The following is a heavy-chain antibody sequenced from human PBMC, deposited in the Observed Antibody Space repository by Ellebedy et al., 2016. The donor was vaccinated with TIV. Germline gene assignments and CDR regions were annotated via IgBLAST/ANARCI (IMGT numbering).Heavy chain of an antibody. D-gene: IGHD4-17*01. CDR3: AKPARTDATDY. J-gene: IGHJ4*02. CDR2: ISYDERDK. V-gene: IGHV3-30*18. CDR1: GFTFSRYD. Sequence: GGSLRLXXAASGFTFSRYDMHWVRQAPGKGLEWVAVISYDERDKYYADSVKGRFTISRDNSKNVLYLQMNGLRVEDTAMYYCAKPARTDATDYWGQGTLVTVSS.